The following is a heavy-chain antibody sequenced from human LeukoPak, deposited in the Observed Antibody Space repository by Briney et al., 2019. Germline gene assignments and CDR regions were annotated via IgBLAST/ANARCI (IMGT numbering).Heavy chain of an antibody. Sequence: GASVKVSCKASGYTFTSSDINWVRQATGQGLEWMGWMNPNSGNTGYAQKFQGRVTMTRNTSISTAYMELSSLRSEDTAVYYCARVSLGYCSGGSCYSDWFDPWGQGTLVTVSS. CDR3: ARVSLGYCSGGSCYSDWFDP. CDR2: MNPNSGNT. CDR1: GYTFTSSD. J-gene: IGHJ5*02. D-gene: IGHD2-15*01. V-gene: IGHV1-8*01.